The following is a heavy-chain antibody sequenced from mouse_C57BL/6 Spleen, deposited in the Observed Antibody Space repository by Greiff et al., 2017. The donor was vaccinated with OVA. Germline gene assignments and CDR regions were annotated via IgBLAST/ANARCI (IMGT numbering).Heavy chain of an antibody. V-gene: IGHV2-9*01. Sequence: VNLVESGPGLVAPSQSLSLTCTVSGFSLTSYGVDWVRQPPGKGLEWLGVIWGGGSTNYNSAVMTRMSISKDNSKSQVFLKMNSLPTDDTAMYYCAKRGDDGDMDVWGTGTTVTVSS. D-gene: IGHD3-3*01. CDR2: IWGGGST. CDR3: AKRGDDGDMDV. CDR1: GFSLTSYG. J-gene: IGHJ1*03.